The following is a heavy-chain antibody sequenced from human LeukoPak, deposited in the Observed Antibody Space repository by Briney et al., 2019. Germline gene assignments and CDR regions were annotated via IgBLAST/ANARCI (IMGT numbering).Heavy chain of an antibody. V-gene: IGHV4-31*03. D-gene: IGHD6-13*01. CDR2: IYYSGST. Sequence: KSSETLSLTCTVSGGSISSGGYYWSWIRQHPGKGLEWIGYIYYSGSTYYNPSLKSRVTIPVDTSKNQFSLKLSSVTAADTAVYYCARGQYSSSWYRIDYWGQGTLVTVSS. CDR1: GGSISSGGYY. CDR3: ARGQYSSSWYRIDY. J-gene: IGHJ4*02.